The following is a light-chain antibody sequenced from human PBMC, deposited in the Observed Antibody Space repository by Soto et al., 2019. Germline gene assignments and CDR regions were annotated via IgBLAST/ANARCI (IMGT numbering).Light chain of an antibody. Sequence: DIQMTQSPSSLSASVGDRVAITCRASQNVRKFLSWYQHNPGKAPKLLIYDASSLQSGVPSRFSGSGSGTDFTRTISSLQPEDFATSYCQQSSTATWSFGQGTKVDIK. V-gene: IGKV1-39*01. CDR1: QNVRKF. CDR3: QQSSTATWS. CDR2: DAS. J-gene: IGKJ1*01.